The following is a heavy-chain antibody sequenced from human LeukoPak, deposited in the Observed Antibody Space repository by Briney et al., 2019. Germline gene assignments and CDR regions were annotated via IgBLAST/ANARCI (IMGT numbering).Heavy chain of an antibody. J-gene: IGHJ4*02. V-gene: IGHV3-53*01. Sequence: GGSLRLSCAASGFIVSNNYMTWVRQAPGKGLEWVSVIYSGGSTYYADSVKGRFTISRDNSKNTLYLQMNSLRAEDTAVYYCASGQIMVDYWGQGTLVTVSS. CDR3: ASGQIMVDY. CDR1: GFIVSNNY. D-gene: IGHD3-16*01. CDR2: IYSGGST.